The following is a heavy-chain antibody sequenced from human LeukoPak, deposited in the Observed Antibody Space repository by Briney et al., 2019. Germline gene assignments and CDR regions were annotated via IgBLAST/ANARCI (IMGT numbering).Heavy chain of an antibody. V-gene: IGHV3-33*03. D-gene: IGHD2-2*01. CDR1: GFSFNTHG. CDR3: VVILVPGGVWHFDL. Sequence: GGSLRLSCAASGFSFNTHGMHWVRQAPGKGLEWVAIIYSGGGTTKYYAESLKDRFTITRDDSRDTLYLQMNSLRAEDTAVYYCVVILVPGGVWHFDLWGRGTLVTVSS. J-gene: IGHJ2*01. CDR2: IYSGGGTTK.